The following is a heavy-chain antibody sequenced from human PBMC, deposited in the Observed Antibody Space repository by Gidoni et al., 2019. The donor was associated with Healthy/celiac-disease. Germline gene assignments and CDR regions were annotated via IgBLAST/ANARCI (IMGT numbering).Heavy chain of an antibody. J-gene: IGHJ4*02. CDR1: GFTFGDYA. D-gene: IGHD2-15*01. V-gene: IGHV3-49*03. Sequence: EVQLVESGGGLVQPGRSLRLSCTASGFTFGDYAMSWFRQAPGKGLEWVGFIRSKAYGGTTEYAASVKGRFTISRDDSKSIAYLQMNSLKTEDTAVYYCTRVRGVVVVAYYFDYWGQGTLVTVSS. CDR3: TRVRGVVVVAYYFDY. CDR2: IRSKAYGGTT.